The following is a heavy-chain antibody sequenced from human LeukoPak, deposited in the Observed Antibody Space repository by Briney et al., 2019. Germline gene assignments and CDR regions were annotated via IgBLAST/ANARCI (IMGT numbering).Heavy chain of an antibody. CDR2: ISWNSGSI. Sequence: GGSLRLSCAASGFTFDDYAMHWVRRAPGKGLEWVSGISWNSGSIGYADSVKGRFTISRDNAKNSLYLQMNSLRAEDTALYYCVRGYYYGMDVWGQGTTVTVSS. J-gene: IGHJ6*02. D-gene: IGHD3-10*01. CDR1: GFTFDDYA. V-gene: IGHV3-9*01. CDR3: VRGYYYGMDV.